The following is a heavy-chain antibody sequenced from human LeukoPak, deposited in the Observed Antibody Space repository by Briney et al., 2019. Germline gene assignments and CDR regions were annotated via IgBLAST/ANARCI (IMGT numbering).Heavy chain of an antibody. CDR1: GFTFSTYG. V-gene: IGHV3-30*02. J-gene: IGHJ6*03. Sequence: GGSLRLSCAASGFTFSTYGMHWVRQAPGKGLEWVAFIRYDGSNKYYADSVKGRFTISRDNSKNTLYLQMNSLRAEDTAVYYCAKDLGLPGYMDVWGKGTTVTISS. CDR2: IRYDGSNK. CDR3: AKDLGLPGYMDV. D-gene: IGHD3-10*01.